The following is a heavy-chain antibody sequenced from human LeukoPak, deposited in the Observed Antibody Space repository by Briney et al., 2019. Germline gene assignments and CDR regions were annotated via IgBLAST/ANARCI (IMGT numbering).Heavy chain of an antibody. Sequence: SETLSLTCNVSGGSISSYYWSWIRQPPGKGLEWIGYIYYSGRTNYNPSLKSRVTISVDTSKNQFSLKLSSVTAADTAVYYCARGIVVVVAATWELWFDPWGQGTLVTVSS. V-gene: IGHV4-59*01. CDR2: IYYSGRT. CDR3: ARGIVVVVAATWELWFDP. CDR1: GGSISSYY. D-gene: IGHD2-15*01. J-gene: IGHJ5*02.